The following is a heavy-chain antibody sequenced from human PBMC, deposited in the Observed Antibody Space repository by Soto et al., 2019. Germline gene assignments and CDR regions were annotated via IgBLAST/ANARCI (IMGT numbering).Heavy chain of an antibody. D-gene: IGHD6-19*01. CDR3: ARGQRDKQWLVYTYFDY. CDR2: IDWDDDK. J-gene: IGHJ4*02. CDR1: GFSLSTSGMC. Sequence: ESGPTLVNPTQTLTLTCTFSGFSLSTSGMCVSWIRQPPGKALEWLALIDWDDDKYYSTSLKTRLTISKDTSKNQVVLTMTNMDPVDTATYYCARGQRDKQWLVYTYFDYWGQGTLVTVSS. V-gene: IGHV2-70*01.